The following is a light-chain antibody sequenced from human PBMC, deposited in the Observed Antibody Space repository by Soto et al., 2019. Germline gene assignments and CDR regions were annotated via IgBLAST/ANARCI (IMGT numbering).Light chain of an antibody. Sequence: DIQMTQSPSSLSASVGDRVTISCQASQDINNYLNWYQQKPGKAPKLLIYDASKLETGVPSRFSGSGSGTDFTFTISSLQPEDIATYYCQQYVDLPPTFGGGKKVEIK. CDR1: QDINNY. V-gene: IGKV1-33*01. J-gene: IGKJ4*01. CDR2: DAS. CDR3: QQYVDLPPT.